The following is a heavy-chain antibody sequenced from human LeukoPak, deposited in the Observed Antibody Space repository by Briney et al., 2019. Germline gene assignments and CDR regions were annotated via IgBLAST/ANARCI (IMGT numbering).Heavy chain of an antibody. CDR2: ISGGGRST. J-gene: IGHJ4*02. CDR3: ARERYFDY. CDR1: GLIFNTCA. Sequence: QSGGSLRLSCAASGLIFNTCAMSWVRQAPGKGLEWVSTISGGGRSTDYADSVKGQFTISRDNSKNTLYLQMNSLRAEDTAVYYCARERYFDYWGQGTLVTVSS. V-gene: IGHV3-23*01.